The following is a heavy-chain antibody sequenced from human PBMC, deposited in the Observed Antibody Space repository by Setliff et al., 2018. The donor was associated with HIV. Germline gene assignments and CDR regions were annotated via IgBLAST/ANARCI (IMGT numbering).Heavy chain of an antibody. CDR3: ARGSGSSYFDY. V-gene: IGHV4-34*01. D-gene: IGHD3-10*01. CDR2: IYHSGST. Sequence: LSLTCAVYGGSFSDYYWSWIRQPPGKGLEWIGEIYHSGSTNYNPSLKSRVTISVDKSKNQFSLKLSSVTAADTAVYYCARGSGSSYFDYWGQGTLVTVSS. CDR1: GGSFSDYY. J-gene: IGHJ4*02.